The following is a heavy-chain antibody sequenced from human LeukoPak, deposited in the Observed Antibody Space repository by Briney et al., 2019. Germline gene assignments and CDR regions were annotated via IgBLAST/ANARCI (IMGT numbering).Heavy chain of an antibody. J-gene: IGHJ4*02. CDR3: ARLYYGSGTTNDY. CDR1: GFTVSSNY. CDR2: IYSGGST. Sequence: GGSLRLSCAASGFTVSSNYMSWVRHAPGKGLELVSVIYSGGSTYYADSVKGRFTISRDNSKNTLYLQMNSLRAEDTAVYYCARLYYGSGTTNDYWGQGTLVTVSS. V-gene: IGHV3-66*04. D-gene: IGHD3-10*01.